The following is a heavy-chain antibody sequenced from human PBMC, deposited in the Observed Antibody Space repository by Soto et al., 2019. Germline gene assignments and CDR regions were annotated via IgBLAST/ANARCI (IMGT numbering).Heavy chain of an antibody. CDR1: GYTFSSYD. J-gene: IGHJ5*01. CDR2: MNPNSGNT. Sequence: QVLLVQSGAEVKKPGASVKVSCKASGYTFSSYDIHWVRQATGHGLEWMGWMNPNSGNTGYEQNLRGRVTMTRNTAISTAYMELSSLRSEDTAIYYCARVYGAGTFDFWGQGTRVTVSS. V-gene: IGHV1-8*01. CDR3: ARVYGAGTFDF. D-gene: IGHD3-10*01.